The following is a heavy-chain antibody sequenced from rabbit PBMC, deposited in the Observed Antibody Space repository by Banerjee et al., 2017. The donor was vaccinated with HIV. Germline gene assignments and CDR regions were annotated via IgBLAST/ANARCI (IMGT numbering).Heavy chain of an antibody. CDR3: ARDLPDIVGWNFGW. CDR2: IAGSSSGFT. D-gene: IGHD4-1*01. CDR1: GFSFSSSDY. Sequence: QEQLVESGGGLVQPGGSLKLSCKASGFSFSSSDYICWVRQAPGKGLEWISCIAGSSSGFTYSATWATGRFTISKTSSTTVTLQMTSLTVADTATYFCARDLPDIVGWNFGWWGPGTLVTVS. V-gene: IGHV1S45*01. J-gene: IGHJ4*01.